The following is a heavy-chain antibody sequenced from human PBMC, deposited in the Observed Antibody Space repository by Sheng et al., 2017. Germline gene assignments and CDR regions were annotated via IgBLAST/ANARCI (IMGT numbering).Heavy chain of an antibody. CDR3: ARAGGYYDSSGYYVLYFDL. J-gene: IGHJ2*01. CDR2: INSDGSST. CDR1: GFTFSSYW. V-gene: IGHV3-74*03. Sequence: EVQLVESGGGLVQPGGSLRLSCAASGFTFSSYWIHWVRQAPGKGLVWVSRINSDGSSTTYADSVKGRFTISRDNAKNTLYLQTNSLRAEDTAVYYCARAGGYYDSSGYYVLYFDLWGRGTVVTVSS. D-gene: IGHD3-22*01.